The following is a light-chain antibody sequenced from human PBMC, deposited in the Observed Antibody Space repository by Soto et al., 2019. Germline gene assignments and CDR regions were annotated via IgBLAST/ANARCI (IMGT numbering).Light chain of an antibody. CDR2: AAS. CDR3: QKYNSAPLT. J-gene: IGKJ4*01. Sequence: DIQMTQSPSSLSASVGDRVTITCRARQGISNYLDWYQQKPGKVPKLLICAASTLQSGVPSRFSSSGSGTDLTLNIRSLQPEDGATYYCQKYNSAPLTFGGGTKVEIK. CDR1: QGISNY. V-gene: IGKV1-27*01.